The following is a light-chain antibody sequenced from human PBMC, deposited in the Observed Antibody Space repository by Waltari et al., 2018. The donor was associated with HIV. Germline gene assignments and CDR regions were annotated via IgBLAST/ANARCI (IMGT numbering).Light chain of an antibody. CDR2: GAS. CDR1: QSVSTN. Sequence: EIVMTQSPATLSVSPGERATLSCRASQSVSTNLAWYQQKPSQAPRLLIYGASTRATGIPASFSGSGSGTDFTLTISSLQSEDFAIYFCQQYSNWPLTFGGGTKVEIK. CDR3: QQYSNWPLT. V-gene: IGKV3-15*01. J-gene: IGKJ4*01.